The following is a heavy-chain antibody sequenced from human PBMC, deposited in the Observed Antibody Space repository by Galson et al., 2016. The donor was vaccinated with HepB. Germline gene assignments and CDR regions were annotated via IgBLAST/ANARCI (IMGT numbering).Heavy chain of an antibody. J-gene: IGHJ3*02. CDR2: LSGTGGTT. D-gene: IGHD6-13*01. Sequence: SLRLSCAASGFSFSTYAMNWVRQAPGKGLEWVSGLSGTGGTTYYADSVKGRFTVSRDISKNTLYLQLNTLRAEDTAVYYCAKDRQQLVTRQALRVGAFDIWGQGTMVTVSS. V-gene: IGHV3-23*01. CDR1: GFSFSTYA. CDR3: AKDRQQLVTRQALRVGAFDI.